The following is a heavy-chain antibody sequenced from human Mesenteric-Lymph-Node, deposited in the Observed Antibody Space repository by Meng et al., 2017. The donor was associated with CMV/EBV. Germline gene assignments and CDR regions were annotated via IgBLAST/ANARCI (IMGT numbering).Heavy chain of an antibody. D-gene: IGHD2-2*02. CDR2: IRYDGSNK. Sequence: GESLKISCAASGFTFSSYGMHWVRPAPGKGLEWVAFIRYDGSNKYYADSVKGRFTISRDNSKNTLYLQMNSLRAEDTAVYYCAKRADIVVVPAAISQMKRIPSFDYWGQGTLVTVSS. J-gene: IGHJ4*02. CDR3: AKRADIVVVPAAISQMKRIPSFDY. V-gene: IGHV3-30*02. CDR1: GFTFSSYG.